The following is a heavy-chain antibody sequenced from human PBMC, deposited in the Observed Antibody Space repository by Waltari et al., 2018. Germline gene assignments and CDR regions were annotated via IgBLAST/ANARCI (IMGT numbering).Heavy chain of an antibody. J-gene: IGHJ3*02. V-gene: IGHV3-33*01. CDR3: TRDISGRTAFDI. D-gene: IGHD3-10*01. Sequence: QVQLVESGGGVVQPGKSLKLSCVSCGFSFSSYGMHWVRQAPGKGLEWVAVVWYDGSNQYYADSVKGRFTISRDNSKNTLYLQVNSLRAEDTAVYYCTRDISGRTAFDIWGQGTMVTISS. CDR2: VWYDGSNQ. CDR1: GFSFSSYG.